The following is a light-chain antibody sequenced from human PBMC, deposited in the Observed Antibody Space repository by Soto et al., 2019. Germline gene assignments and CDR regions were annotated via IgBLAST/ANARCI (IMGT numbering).Light chain of an antibody. J-gene: IGKJ3*01. CDR1: QSISGW. CDR3: QQSYNFLFT. CDR2: DAS. V-gene: IGKV1-5*01. Sequence: DIQMTQSPSTLSASAGDRVTITCRASQSISGWLVWYQQKPGKAPKVLIYDASTLKSEVPSRFSGSGSATDFTLTISSLQPEDFATYFCQQSYNFLFTFGPGTKVDIK.